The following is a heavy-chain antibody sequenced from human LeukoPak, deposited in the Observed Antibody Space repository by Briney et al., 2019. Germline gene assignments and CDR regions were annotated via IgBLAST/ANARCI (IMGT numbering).Heavy chain of an antibody. J-gene: IGHJ3*02. CDR3: ARPYYDSSGYYYWGNAFDI. Sequence: GGSLRLSCAASGFTVSSYGMHWVRQAPGKGLEWVAVIWYDGSNKYYADSVKGRFTISRDNSKNTLYLQMNSLRAEDTAVYYCARPYYDSSGYYYWGNAFDIWGQGTMVTVSS. V-gene: IGHV3-33*08. D-gene: IGHD3-22*01. CDR1: GFTVSSYG. CDR2: IWYDGSNK.